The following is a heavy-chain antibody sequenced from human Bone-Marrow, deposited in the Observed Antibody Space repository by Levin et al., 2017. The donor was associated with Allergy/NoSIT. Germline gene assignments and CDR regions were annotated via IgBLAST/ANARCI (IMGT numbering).Heavy chain of an antibody. V-gene: IGHV2-5*02. Sequence: GSGPTLVKPTQTLTLTCTFSGFSLSTSGPHVGWIRQPPGKALEWLALIYWDDDNRYSPSLKSRLSITKDTSKNQVVLTMTNMDPVAPATYYCAHGTGYSYGYDYWGQGTLVTVSS. CDR2: IYWDDDN. J-gene: IGHJ4*02. D-gene: IGHD5-18*01. CDR1: GFSLSTSGPH. CDR3: AHGTGYSYGYDY.